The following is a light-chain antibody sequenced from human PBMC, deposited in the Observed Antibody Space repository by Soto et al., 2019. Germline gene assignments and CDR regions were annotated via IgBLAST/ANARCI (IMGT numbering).Light chain of an antibody. CDR1: KSVSRN. Sequence: EIVMPQSPATLSVSPGERATLSCRASKSVSRNLAWFQKKPGQAPRLLIYGASTRATGIPARFTGSGSGTEFTLTNCSLQSEDFAVYDGQYYNNWPPLYTVGQGTKLEIK. V-gene: IGKV3-15*01. J-gene: IGKJ2*01. CDR2: GAS. CDR3: QYYNNWPPLYT.